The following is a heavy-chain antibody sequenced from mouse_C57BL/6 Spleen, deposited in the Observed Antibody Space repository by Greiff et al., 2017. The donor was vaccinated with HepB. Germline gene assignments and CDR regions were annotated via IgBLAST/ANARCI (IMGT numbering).Heavy chain of an antibody. J-gene: IGHJ4*01. Sequence: VQLQQSGAELVRPGSSVKLSCKASGYTFTSYWMHWVKQRPIQGLEWIGNIDPSDSETHYNQKFKDKATLTVDKSSSTSYMQLSSLTSEDSAVYCGARWGLWNAMDYWGQGASVTVSS. V-gene: IGHV1-52*01. D-gene: IGHD1-1*02. CDR3: ARWGLWNAMDY. CDR1: GYTFTSYW. CDR2: IDPSDSET.